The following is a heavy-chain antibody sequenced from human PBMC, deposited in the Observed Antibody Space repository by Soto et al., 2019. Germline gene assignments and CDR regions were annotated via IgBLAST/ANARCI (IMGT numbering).Heavy chain of an antibody. J-gene: IGHJ3*02. CDR1: GYTFTSNG. CDR3: GSVLFYEEHHLLHDPFAI. CDR2: ISAYNGNT. V-gene: IGHV1-18*01. Sequence: ASVKVCWKASGYTFTSNGISWGRQAPGQGHEWMGWISAYNGNTNYAQKLQGRVTMTTDTSTSTAYMELRSLRSDDTAVYYCGSVLFYEEHHLLHDPFAISGQRTIVPVSS. D-gene: IGHD3-16*01.